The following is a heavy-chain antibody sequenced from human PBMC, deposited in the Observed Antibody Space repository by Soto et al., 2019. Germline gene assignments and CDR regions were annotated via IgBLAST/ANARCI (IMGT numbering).Heavy chain of an antibody. CDR3: ARRARPDFYYMDV. V-gene: IGHV3-64*01. CDR2: ISSNGVGT. CDR1: GFTLSGYA. J-gene: IGHJ6*03. D-gene: IGHD6-6*01. Sequence: EVQLAESGGGLAQPGGSLRLSCAASGFTLSGYAMDWVRQAPGKGLEYVSGISSNGVGTYYANYVQGRFTISRDNSKNTVYLQMGSLRPDDMAVYYCARRARPDFYYMDVWGKGTTVTVSS.